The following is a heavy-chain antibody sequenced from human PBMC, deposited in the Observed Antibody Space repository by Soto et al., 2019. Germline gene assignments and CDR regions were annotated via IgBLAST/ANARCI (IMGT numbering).Heavy chain of an antibody. CDR2: INPGGREK. V-gene: IGHV3-7*01. J-gene: IGHJ3*01. Sequence: SGGSLRLSCAASGFTFGSYWMSWVRQAPGKGLEWVVNINPGGREKNYVDSVKGRFSMFRDDAEKSHHLQMNSLRVEDTAVYYCAKYGAGNYGAYALDLWGQGTMVTVSS. D-gene: IGHD3-10*01. CDR1: GFTFGSYW. CDR3: AKYGAGNYGAYALDL.